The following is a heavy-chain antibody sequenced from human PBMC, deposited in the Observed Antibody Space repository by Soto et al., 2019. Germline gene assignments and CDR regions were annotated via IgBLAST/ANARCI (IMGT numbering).Heavy chain of an antibody. Sequence: SETLSLTCYVSGASIDRFYWSWIRQPAGKGLEWIGHIYSTGLTNYNPSLRSRVTMSVDSPNRQFSLKLTSVTAADTAVYYCARDWELPRFDSRGPGTLVTVSS. D-gene: IGHD1-7*01. J-gene: IGHJ4*02. CDR2: IYSTGLT. V-gene: IGHV4-4*07. CDR3: ARDWELPRFDS. CDR1: GASIDRFY.